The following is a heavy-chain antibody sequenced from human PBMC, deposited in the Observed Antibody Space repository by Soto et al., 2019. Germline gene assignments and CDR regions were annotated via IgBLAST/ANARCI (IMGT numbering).Heavy chain of an antibody. D-gene: IGHD2-2*01. CDR1: GDTFSSYA. CDR2: IIPISGTA. Sequence: QVQLVQCGAEVEKPGSSVKVSCKASGDTFSSYAISWVRQAPGQGLEWMGGIIPISGTANYAQKFQGRVTITADESTSTAYMELSSLRSEDTAVYYCARSQGSSTSLEIYYYYYYGMDVWGQGTTVTVSS. CDR3: ARSQGSSTSLEIYYYYYYGMDV. V-gene: IGHV1-69*01. J-gene: IGHJ6*02.